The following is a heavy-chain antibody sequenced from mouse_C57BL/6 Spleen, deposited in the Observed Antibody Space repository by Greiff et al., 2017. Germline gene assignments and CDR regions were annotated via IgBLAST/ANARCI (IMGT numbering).Heavy chain of an antibody. CDR1: GYAFTNYL. J-gene: IGHJ3*01. V-gene: IGHV1-54*01. D-gene: IGHD2-5*01. CDR2: INPGSGGT. CDR3: ARRYSNSWFAY. Sequence: VQLQQSGAELVRPGTSVKVSCKASGYAFTNYLIEWVKQRPGQGLEWIGVINPGSGGTNYNEKFKGKATLTADKSSRTAYMQLSSLTSEDSAVYFCARRYSNSWFAYWGQGTLVTVSA.